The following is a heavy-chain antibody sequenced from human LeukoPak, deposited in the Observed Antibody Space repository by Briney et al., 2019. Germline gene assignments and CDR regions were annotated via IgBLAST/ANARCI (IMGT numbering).Heavy chain of an antibody. V-gene: IGHV3-30-3*01. D-gene: IGHD2-15*01. J-gene: IGHJ3*02. CDR2: ISYDGGNK. Sequence: PGGSLRLSCAASGFTFSSYAMHWVRQAPGKGLEWVAVISYDGGNKYYADSVKGRFTISRDNSKNTLYLQVNSLRAEDAAVFYCARERYCSGVTCYSDAFDIWGQGTMVTVSS. CDR3: ARERYCSGVTCYSDAFDI. CDR1: GFTFSSYA.